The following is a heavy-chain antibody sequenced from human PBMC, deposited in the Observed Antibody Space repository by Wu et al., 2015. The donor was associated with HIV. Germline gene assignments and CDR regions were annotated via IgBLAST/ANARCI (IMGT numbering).Heavy chain of an antibody. D-gene: IGHD5-12*01. V-gene: IGHV1-2*02. CDR3: ARDGYSGYDY. CDR1: GYSFTAYY. Sequence: QVQLVQSGAEVKRPGASVRVSCKTSGYSFTAYYIHWVRQAPGQGLEWMGRITPNTGGTDSAQKFQGRITLTRDTSISTAYLDLTWLRPDDTAVYYCARDGYSGYDYWGQGTRGHRLL. J-gene: IGHJ4*02. CDR2: ITPNTGGT.